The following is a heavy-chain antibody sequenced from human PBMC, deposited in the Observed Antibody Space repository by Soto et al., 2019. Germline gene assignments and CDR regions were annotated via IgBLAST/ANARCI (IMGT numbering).Heavy chain of an antibody. CDR1: GGTFSSYT. CDR3: VIVVVPDATSPGDFVDY. V-gene: IGHV1-69*02. J-gene: IGHJ4*02. Sequence: QVQLVQSGAEVKKPGSSVKVSCKASGGTFSSYTISWVRQAPGQGLEWMGRIIPILGIANYAQKFQGRVTITADKSTSTAYMERSSLRSEDTAVYYCVIVVVPDATSPGDFVDYWGQGTLVTVSS. CDR2: IIPILGIA. D-gene: IGHD2-2*01.